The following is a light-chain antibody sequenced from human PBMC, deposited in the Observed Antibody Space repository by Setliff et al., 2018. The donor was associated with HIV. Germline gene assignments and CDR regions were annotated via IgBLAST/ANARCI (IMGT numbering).Light chain of an antibody. CDR3: CSNTGSNTYV. J-gene: IGLJ1*01. Sequence: QSALTQPASVSGSPGQSITISCTGSSSDIGRYNLVSWYQQHPGKAPKLMIYQATKRPSVVSNRFSGSKSGNTASLTISGLQAEDEADYYCCSNTGSNTYVFGTETKVTVL. V-gene: IGLV2-23*01. CDR1: SSDIGRYNL. CDR2: QAT.